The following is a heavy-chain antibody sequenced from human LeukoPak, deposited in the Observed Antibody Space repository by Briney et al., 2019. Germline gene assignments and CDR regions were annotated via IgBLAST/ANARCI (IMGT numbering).Heavy chain of an antibody. Sequence: GGSLRLSCAASGFTFSNAWMSWVRKAPGKGLEWVAVISSDGSNKYYADSVKGRFTISRDNSKNTLYLQMNSLRAEDTAVYYCARDRYSSGWYGDFDCWGQGTLVTVSS. CDR1: GFTFSNAW. J-gene: IGHJ4*02. D-gene: IGHD6-19*01. V-gene: IGHV3-30-3*01. CDR3: ARDRYSSGWYGDFDC. CDR2: ISSDGSNK.